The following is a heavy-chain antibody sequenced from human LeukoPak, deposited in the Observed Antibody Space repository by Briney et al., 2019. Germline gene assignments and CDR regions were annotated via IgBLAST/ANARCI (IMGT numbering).Heavy chain of an antibody. CDR2: IYYSGST. CDR3: AGSIAAADSWFDP. J-gene: IGHJ5*02. Sequence: SETLSLTCTVSGGSISTYYWSWTRQPPGKGLEWIGYIYYSGSTNYNPSLKSRVTISVDTSKNQFSLKLSSVTAADTAVYYCAGSIAAADSWFDPWGQGTLVTVSS. V-gene: IGHV4-59*01. CDR1: GGSISTYY. D-gene: IGHD6-13*01.